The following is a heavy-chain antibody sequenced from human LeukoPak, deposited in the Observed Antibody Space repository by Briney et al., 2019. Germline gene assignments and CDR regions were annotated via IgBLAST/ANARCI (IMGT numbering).Heavy chain of an antibody. CDR2: IWPDGSKK. V-gene: IGHV3-30*02. Sequence: GGSLRLSCAASGFTFSTYAMHWVRQAPGKGLEWVAFIWPDGSKKYYADSVKGRFAISRENSKNTVYLQMNDLRPEGTALYFCAKISSSAESNFDYWDQGTLLTVSS. D-gene: IGHD6-25*01. CDR1: GFTFSTYA. J-gene: IGHJ4*02. CDR3: AKISSSAESNFDY.